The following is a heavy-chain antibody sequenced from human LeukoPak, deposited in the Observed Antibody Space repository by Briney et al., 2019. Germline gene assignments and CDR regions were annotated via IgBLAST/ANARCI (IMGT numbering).Heavy chain of an antibody. J-gene: IGHJ4*02. D-gene: IGHD3-10*01. V-gene: IGHV4-61*02. CDR1: GGSISSGSYY. CDR3: AREGRITMVRGPYDY. Sequence: SQTLSLTCTVSGGSISSGSYYWSWIRQPAGKGLEWIGRIYTSGSTNYNPSLKSRVTISVDTSKNQFSLKLSSVTAADTAVYYCAREGRITMVRGPYDYRGQGTLVTVSS. CDR2: IYTSGST.